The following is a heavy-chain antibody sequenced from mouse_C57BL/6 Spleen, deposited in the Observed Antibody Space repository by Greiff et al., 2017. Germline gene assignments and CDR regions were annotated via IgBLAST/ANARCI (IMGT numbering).Heavy chain of an antibody. Sequence: VQLQQSGAELAKPGASVKLSCKASGYTFTSYWMHWVKQRPGQGLEWIGYINPSSGYTKYNQKFKDKATLTADNSSSTAYMQLSSLTYEDSTVYYCARIYDGYPWYFDVWGTGTTVTVSS. CDR2: INPSSGYT. D-gene: IGHD2-3*01. J-gene: IGHJ1*03. V-gene: IGHV1-7*01. CDR1: GYTFTSYW. CDR3: ARIYDGYPWYFDV.